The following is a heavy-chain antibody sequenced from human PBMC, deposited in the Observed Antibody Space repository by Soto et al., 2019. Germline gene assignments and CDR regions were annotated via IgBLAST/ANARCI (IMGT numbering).Heavy chain of an antibody. CDR2: IFHDGTA. D-gene: IGHD3-10*01. Sequence: SETLSLTCAVSGVSISSGNWWTWVRQSPQRGLEYIGEIFHDGTANYYPSFERRVAISVDTSKNQFPLKLTSVTAADTAIYFCARLVYDTRLNYMYFEFWGQGTLVNVSS. V-gene: IGHV4-4*02. CDR1: GVSISSGNW. J-gene: IGHJ4*02. CDR3: ARLVYDTRLNYMYFEF.